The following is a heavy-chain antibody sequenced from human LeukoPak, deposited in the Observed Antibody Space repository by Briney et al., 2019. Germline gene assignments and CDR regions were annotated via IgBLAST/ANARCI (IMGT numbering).Heavy chain of an antibody. CDR3: ARRGNYYGDSMDY. D-gene: IGHD4-17*01. CDR2: ISSNGGST. CDR1: GFTFSSYA. J-gene: IGHJ4*02. V-gene: IGHV3-64*01. Sequence: PGGSLRLSCAASGFTFSSYAMHWVRQAPGKGLEYVSGISSNGGSTFYVNSVRGRFTISRDNSKNTLYLQMGSLRSEDMGVYYCARRGNYYGDSMDYWGQGTLVTVSS.